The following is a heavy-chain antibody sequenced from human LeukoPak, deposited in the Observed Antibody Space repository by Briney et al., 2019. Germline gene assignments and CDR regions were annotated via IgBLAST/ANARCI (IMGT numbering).Heavy chain of an antibody. CDR1: GGSISSGGYY. J-gene: IGHJ6*02. Sequence: SSETLSLTCTVSGGSISSGGYYWSWIRQHPGKGLEWIGYIYYSGSTYYNPSLKSRVTISVDTSKNQFSLKLSSVTAADTAVYYCARARVIAAVYYYGMDVWGQGTTVTVSS. CDR3: ARARVIAAVYYYGMDV. CDR2: IYYSGST. D-gene: IGHD6-13*01. V-gene: IGHV4-31*03.